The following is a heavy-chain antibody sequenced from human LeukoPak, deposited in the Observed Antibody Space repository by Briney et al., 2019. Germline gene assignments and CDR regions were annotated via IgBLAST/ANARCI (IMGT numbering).Heavy chain of an antibody. CDR2: ISGSGSST. J-gene: IGHJ4*02. V-gene: IGHV3-23*01. Sequence: PGGSLRLSCAASGFTFSSYAMSWVRQAPGKGLEWVSAISGSGSSTYYADSVKGRFTISRDNSKNTLYLQMNSLRAEDTAVYYCAAYSGYGSYFDYWGQGTLVTVSS. CDR1: GFTFSSYA. CDR3: AAYSGYGSYFDY. D-gene: IGHD5-12*01.